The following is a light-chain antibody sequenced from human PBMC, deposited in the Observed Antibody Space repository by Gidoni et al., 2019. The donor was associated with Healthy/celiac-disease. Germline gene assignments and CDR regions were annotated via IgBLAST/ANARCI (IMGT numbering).Light chain of an antibody. V-gene: IGKV1-33*01. CDR3: QQYDNLPPLT. CDR1: QDISNY. J-gene: IGKJ4*01. CDR2: YAS. Sequence: DIQTTQSPSSLSASVGDRVTITCQASQDISNYLNWYQQKPGKAPKLLIYYASNLETGVPSRFSGSGSGTDFTFTISSLQPEDIATYYCQQYDNLPPLTFGGGTKVEIK.